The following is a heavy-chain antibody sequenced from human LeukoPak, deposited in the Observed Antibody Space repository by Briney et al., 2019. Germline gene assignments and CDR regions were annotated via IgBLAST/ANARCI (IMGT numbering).Heavy chain of an antibody. Sequence: RPSETLSLTCAVSGDSITSGRYYWSWIRQPAGKGLEWIGRIYSSGRTNYNPSLKSRVTISIDTSKNQFSLRLSSVTAADTAVYYCARDLGGTYSSANWFDPWGQGTLVTVSS. CDR2: IYSSGRT. J-gene: IGHJ5*02. CDR3: ARDLGGTYSSANWFDP. CDR1: GDSITSGRYY. D-gene: IGHD1-26*01. V-gene: IGHV4-61*02.